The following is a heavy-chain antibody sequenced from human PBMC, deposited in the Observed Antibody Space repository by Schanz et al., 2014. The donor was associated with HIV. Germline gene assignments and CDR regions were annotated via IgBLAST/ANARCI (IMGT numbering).Heavy chain of an antibody. Sequence: QLQLVESGGGVVQPGRSLRLSCAASGFTFDSYGIHWVRQAPGKGLEWVAVISYDGSNKKYADSVKGRFTISRDNSKNTLYLQMKSLRPEDTAVYYCAKDRNHYDSRYRGKGNYYYYYGMDVWGQGTTVTVSS. J-gene: IGHJ6*02. CDR3: AKDRNHYDSRYRGKGNYYYYYGMDV. D-gene: IGHD3-22*01. CDR2: ISYDGSNK. V-gene: IGHV3-30*18. CDR1: GFTFDSYG.